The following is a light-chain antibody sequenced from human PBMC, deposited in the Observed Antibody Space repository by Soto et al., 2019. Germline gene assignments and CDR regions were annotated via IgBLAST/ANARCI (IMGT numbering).Light chain of an antibody. Sequence: EIVLTQSPGTLSLSPGERATLSCMASQSVSSRYLAWYQQKPGQAPRLLIFGASIRDTGIPDRFSGSGSGTDFTLTISRLESEDFAVYYCQQYGSSPGWTFGQGTKVDIK. CDR3: QQYGSSPGWT. V-gene: IGKV3-20*01. J-gene: IGKJ1*01. CDR1: QSVSSRY. CDR2: GAS.